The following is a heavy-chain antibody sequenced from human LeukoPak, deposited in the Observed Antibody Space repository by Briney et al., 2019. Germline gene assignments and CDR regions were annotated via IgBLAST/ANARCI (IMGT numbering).Heavy chain of an antibody. CDR1: GASVSSDNYY. V-gene: IGHV4-61*02. J-gene: IGHJ5*02. CDR2: IYTRGNT. Sequence: PSETLSLTCTVSGASVSSDNYYWNWIRQPAGKGLEWIGRIYTRGNTNYNPSLKSRVTISVDKSKNQFSLKLSSVTAADTAVYYCARAPTSDVPRYWFDPWGQGTLVTVSS. D-gene: IGHD6-6*01. CDR3: ARAPTSDVPRYWFDP.